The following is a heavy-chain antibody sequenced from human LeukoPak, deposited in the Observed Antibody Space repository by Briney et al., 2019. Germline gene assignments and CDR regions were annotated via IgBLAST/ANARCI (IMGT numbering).Heavy chain of an antibody. D-gene: IGHD3-16*01. CDR1: GFTVSNNF. CDR3: ATGAWGRLDS. CDR2: IYSGGST. J-gene: IGHJ4*02. V-gene: IGHV3-53*01. Sequence: GGSLRLSCAASGFTVSNNFMSWVRQAPGKGLEWVSIIYSGGSTYYADSVKGRFTISRDNSKNTLYIQMNSLRVEDTAVYYCATGAWGRLDSWGQGTLVIVSS.